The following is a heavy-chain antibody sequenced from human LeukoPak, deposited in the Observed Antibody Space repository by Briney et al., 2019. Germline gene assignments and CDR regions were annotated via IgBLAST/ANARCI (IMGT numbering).Heavy chain of an antibody. V-gene: IGHV4-59*11. J-gene: IGHJ6*03. CDR1: GGSISSHY. Sequence: SETLSLTCTVSGGSISSHYWSWIRQPPGKGLEWIGYIYYSGGTNYNPSLKSRVTISVDTSKNQFSLKLSSVTAADTAVYYCARRLSGYSYGYFYYYYMDVWGKGTTVTVSS. CDR2: IYYSGGT. D-gene: IGHD5-18*01. CDR3: ARRLSGYSYGYFYYYYMDV.